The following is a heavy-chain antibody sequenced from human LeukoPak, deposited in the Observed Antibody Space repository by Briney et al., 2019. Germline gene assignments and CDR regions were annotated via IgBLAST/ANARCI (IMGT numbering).Heavy chain of an antibody. CDR2: LGISGDYA. V-gene: IGHV3-23*01. CDR1: GFTLSSYA. J-gene: IGHJ4*02. D-gene: IGHD3-9*01. Sequence: PGESLRLSCVASGFTLSSYAMSWVRQAPGKGLQWVSSLGISGDYAWYAGSVKGRFTISRDRSKNTLYLQMNRLGAEDTAVYYCARGGGGNSDFLTTYTGASLSFDYWGQGALVTVSS. CDR3: ARGGGGNSDFLTTYTGASLSFDY.